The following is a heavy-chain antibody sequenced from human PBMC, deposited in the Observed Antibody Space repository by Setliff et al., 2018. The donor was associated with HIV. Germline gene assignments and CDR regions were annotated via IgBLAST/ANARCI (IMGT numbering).Heavy chain of an antibody. V-gene: IGHV4-4*07. D-gene: IGHD2-15*01. Sequence: SETLSLTCTVSGASINNYYWNWIRQPSGKGLEWIGRIYPSATGKGLEWIGRMHTSGSANYNPSLQSRVSISLDTSKNHFSLHLRSVTTADTAVYYCVRERPAMEGWWDYFDYWGQGALVTVSS. CDR3: VRERPAMEGWWDYFDY. CDR2: MHTSGSA. J-gene: IGHJ4*02. CDR1: GASINNYY.